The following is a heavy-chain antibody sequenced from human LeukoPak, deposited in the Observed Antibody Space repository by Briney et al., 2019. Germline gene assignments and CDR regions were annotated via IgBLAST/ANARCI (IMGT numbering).Heavy chain of an antibody. CDR2: IYNSGST. D-gene: IGHD6-13*01. CDR3: ARHVYSSSWYIYYYGLDV. Sequence: SETLSLTCTVSGGSISSYYWSWIRQPPGKGLEWIGYIYNSGSTNYNPSLKSRVTISVDTSKNRFSLKLSSVTAADTAVYYCARHVYSSSWYIYYYGLDVWGQGTTVTVSS. J-gene: IGHJ6*02. CDR1: GGSISSYY. V-gene: IGHV4-59*08.